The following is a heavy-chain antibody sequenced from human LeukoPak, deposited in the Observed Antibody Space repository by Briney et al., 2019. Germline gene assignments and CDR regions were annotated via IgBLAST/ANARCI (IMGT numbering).Heavy chain of an antibody. CDR1: GGSISSYY. Sequence: SETLSLTCTVSGGSISSYYWSWIRQPPGKGLEWIGYIYYSGSTNYNPSLKSRVTISVDTSKNQFSLKLSSVTAADTAVYYCARELRYFYWYPHGSIDPWGQGTLVTVSS. V-gene: IGHV4-59*01. J-gene: IGHJ5*02. D-gene: IGHD3-9*01. CDR2: IYYSGST. CDR3: ARELRYFYWYPHGSIDP.